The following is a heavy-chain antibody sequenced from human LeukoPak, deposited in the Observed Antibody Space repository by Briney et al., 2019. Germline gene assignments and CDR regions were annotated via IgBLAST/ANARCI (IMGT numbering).Heavy chain of an antibody. D-gene: IGHD3-3*01. CDR1: GFTFSSYG. V-gene: IGHV3-30*02. J-gene: IGHJ4*02. CDR2: IRYDGSNK. Sequence: GGSLRLSCAASGFTFSSYGMHWVRQAPGKGLEWVAFIRYDGSNKYYADSVKGRFTISRDNSKNTLYLQMNSLRAEDTAVYYCARDLRYGDYDFWSGYPTDYWGQGTLVTVSS. CDR3: ARDLRYGDYDFWSGYPTDY.